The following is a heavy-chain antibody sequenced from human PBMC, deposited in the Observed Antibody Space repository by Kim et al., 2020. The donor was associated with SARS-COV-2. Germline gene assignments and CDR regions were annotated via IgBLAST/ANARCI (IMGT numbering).Heavy chain of an antibody. Sequence: SETLSLTCTVSGGSISSSSYYWGWIRQPPGKGLEWIGNIYYSGTTYYKPSLKSRVTISVDTSKNQFSLKLSPVTAADTAIYYCARRGWDSGYGWGIWGQG. CDR1: GGSISSSSYY. V-gene: IGHV4-39*01. D-gene: IGHD5-12*01. CDR2: IYYSGTT. CDR3: ARRGWDSGYGWGI. J-gene: IGHJ1*01.